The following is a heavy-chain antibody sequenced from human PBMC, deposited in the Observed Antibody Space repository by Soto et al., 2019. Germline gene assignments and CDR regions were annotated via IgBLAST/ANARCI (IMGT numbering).Heavy chain of an antibody. CDR1: GDSVSSNSAA. CDR2: TYYRSRWYN. V-gene: IGHV6-1*01. CDR3: AGTTSHQWYYMDV. J-gene: IGHJ6*03. Sequence: SQTLSLTCAISGDSVSSNSAAWNWIRLSPSRGLGWLARTYYRSRWYNDYAVSVRSRITVNPDTSKNQFSLQLTFVTPEDTAVYYCAGTTSHQWYYMDVWGKGTTGTVSS. D-gene: IGHD1-7*01.